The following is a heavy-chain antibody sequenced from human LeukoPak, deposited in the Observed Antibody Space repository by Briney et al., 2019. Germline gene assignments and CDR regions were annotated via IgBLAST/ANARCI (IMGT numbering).Heavy chain of an antibody. CDR3: ARDHAGYSSGPEYFQH. CDR2: INPSGGST. CDR1: GYTFTSYY. V-gene: IGHV1-46*01. J-gene: IGHJ1*01. D-gene: IGHD6-19*01. Sequence: ASVKVSCKASGYTFTSYYMHWVRQAPGQGLEWMGIINPSGGSTSYAQKFQGRVTMTRDTSTSAVYMELSSLRSEDTAVYYCARDHAGYSSGPEYFQHWGQGTLVTVSS.